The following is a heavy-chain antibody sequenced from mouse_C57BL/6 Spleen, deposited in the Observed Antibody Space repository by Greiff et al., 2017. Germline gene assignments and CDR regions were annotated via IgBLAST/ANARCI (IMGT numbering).Heavy chain of an antibody. Sequence: EVKLVESGGGLVKPGGSLKLSCAASGFTFSDYGMHWVRQAPEKGLEWVAYISSGSSTIYYADTVKGRFTIARDNAKNTLFLQMTSLRSEDTAMYYCARHWDGYFDVWGTGTTVTVSS. V-gene: IGHV5-17*01. J-gene: IGHJ1*03. D-gene: IGHD4-1*01. CDR3: ARHWDGYFDV. CDR1: GFTFSDYG. CDR2: ISSGSSTI.